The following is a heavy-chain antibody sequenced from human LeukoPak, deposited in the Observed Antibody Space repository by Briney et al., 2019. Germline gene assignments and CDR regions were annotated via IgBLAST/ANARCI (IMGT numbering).Heavy chain of an antibody. V-gene: IGHV3-30*04. J-gene: IGHJ4*02. CDR1: GFTFSSYA. D-gene: IGHD2-15*01. CDR3: ASDRSLVVAALDY. Sequence: PGRSLRLSCAASGFTFSSYAIHWVGQAPGKGLEWVAVISYDGSNKYYADSVNGRFTISRDNSKNTLYLQMNSLRAEDTAVYYCASDRSLVVAALDYWGQGTLVTVSS. CDR2: ISYDGSNK.